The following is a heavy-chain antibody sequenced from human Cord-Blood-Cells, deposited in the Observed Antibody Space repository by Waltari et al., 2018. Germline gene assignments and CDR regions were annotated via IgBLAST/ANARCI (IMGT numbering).Heavy chain of an antibody. Sequence: EVQLVESGGGLVQPGRSLRLSCAASGFTFDDYAMHWVRQAPGKGLGGVSGISWNSGSIGYADSVKGRFTISRDNAKNSLYLQMNSLRAEDTALYYCAKDVGATFAFDIWGQGTMVTVSS. CDR1: GFTFDDYA. D-gene: IGHD1-26*01. V-gene: IGHV3-9*01. CDR3: AKDVGATFAFDI. CDR2: ISWNSGSI. J-gene: IGHJ3*02.